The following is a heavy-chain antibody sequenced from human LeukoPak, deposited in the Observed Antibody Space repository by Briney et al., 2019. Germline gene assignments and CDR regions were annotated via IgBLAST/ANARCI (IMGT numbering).Heavy chain of an antibody. J-gene: IGHJ4*02. CDR2: IYYSGST. CDR1: GGSISSGDYY. V-gene: IGHV4-31*03. D-gene: IGHD3-22*01. CDR3: ARPLYYYDSSGYNDD. Sequence: PSETLSLTCTVSGGSISSGDYYWSWIRQHPGKGLEWIGYIYYSGSTSYNPSLKSRVTISVDTSKNQFSLKLGSVTAADTAVYYCARPLYYYDSSGYNDDWGQGTLVTVSS.